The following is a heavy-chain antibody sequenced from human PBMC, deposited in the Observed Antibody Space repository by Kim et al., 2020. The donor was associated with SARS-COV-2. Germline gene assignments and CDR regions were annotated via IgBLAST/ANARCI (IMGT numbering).Heavy chain of an antibody. Sequence: ASVKVSCKASGYTFTSYGISWVRQAPGQGLEWMGWISAYNGNTNYAQKLQGRVTMTTDTSTSTAYMELRSLRSDDTAVYYCARDHADYYGSGSYEANYWGQGTLVTVSS. CDR3: ARDHADYYGSGSYEANY. V-gene: IGHV1-18*04. CDR2: ISAYNGNT. CDR1: GYTFTSYG. D-gene: IGHD3-10*01. J-gene: IGHJ4*02.